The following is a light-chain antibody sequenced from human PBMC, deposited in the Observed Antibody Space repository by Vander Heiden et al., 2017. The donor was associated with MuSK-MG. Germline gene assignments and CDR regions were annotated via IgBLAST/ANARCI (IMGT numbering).Light chain of an antibody. CDR2: RAS. Sequence: DIQMTQSPSSVSASVGDRVTITCRASYDINTWVAWYQQSPGKAPKLLISRASNLQSGVPSRFSGSGSGTDFTLTITSLQPEDSATYFCQQTKSLPLTFGQGTKIEI. V-gene: IGKV1-12*01. J-gene: IGKJ2*01. CDR1: YDINTW. CDR3: QQTKSLPLT.